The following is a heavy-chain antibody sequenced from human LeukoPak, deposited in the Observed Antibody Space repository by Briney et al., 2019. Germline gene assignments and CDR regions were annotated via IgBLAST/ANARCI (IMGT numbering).Heavy chain of an antibody. CDR2: IWYDGSNK. D-gene: IGHD2-15*01. Sequence: PGGSLRLSCAASGFTFSSYGMHWVRQAPGEGLEWVAVIWYDGSNKYYADSVKGRFTISRDNSKNTLYLQMNSLRAEDTAVYYCARDKGYCSGGSCYFGAPTYYFDYWGQGTLVTVSS. CDR1: GFTFSSYG. J-gene: IGHJ4*02. V-gene: IGHV3-33*01. CDR3: ARDKGYCSGGSCYFGAPTYYFDY.